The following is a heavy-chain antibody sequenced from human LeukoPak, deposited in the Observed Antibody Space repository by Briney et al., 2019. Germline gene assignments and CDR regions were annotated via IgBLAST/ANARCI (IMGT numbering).Heavy chain of an antibody. J-gene: IGHJ6*03. CDR2: IYTSGST. D-gene: IGHD2-2*01. V-gene: IGHV4-61*02. Sequence: PSQTLSLTCTVSGGSISSGSYYWSWIRQPAGKGLEWIGRIYTSGSTNYNPSLKSRVTISVDTSKNQFSLKLSSVTAADTAVYYCARDGRYCSSTSCYYYYMDVWGKGTTVTVSS. CDR3: ARDGRYCSSTSCYYYYMDV. CDR1: GGSISSGSYY.